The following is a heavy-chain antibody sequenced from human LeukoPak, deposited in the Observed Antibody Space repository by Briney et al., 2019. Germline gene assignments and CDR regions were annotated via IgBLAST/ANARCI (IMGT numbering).Heavy chain of an antibody. V-gene: IGHV4-31*03. Sequence: SQTLSLTCTVSGGSISSGGYYWSWIRQHPGKGLEWIGYIYYSGSTYYNPSLKSRVTISVDTSKNQFSLKLSSVTAADTAVYYCARGADFIRSGHYYGMDVWGQGTTVTVSS. CDR1: GGSISSGGYY. D-gene: IGHD4-17*01. J-gene: IGHJ6*02. CDR3: ARGADFIRSGHYYGMDV. CDR2: IYYSGST.